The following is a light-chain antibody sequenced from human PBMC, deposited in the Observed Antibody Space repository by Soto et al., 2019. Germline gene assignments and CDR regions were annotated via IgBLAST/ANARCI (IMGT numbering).Light chain of an antibody. CDR2: DVS. V-gene: IGKV1-5*01. CDR3: QQYNSYHRT. J-gene: IGKJ2*01. CDR1: QSISTR. Sequence: DIQMTQSPSTLSASVGDRVTITCRASQSISTRLAWYQQKPGKAPNLLIYDVSSLESGVPSRFSGGGSGTEFTLTISSLQPDDFATYYCQQYNSYHRTFGQGTKLEIK.